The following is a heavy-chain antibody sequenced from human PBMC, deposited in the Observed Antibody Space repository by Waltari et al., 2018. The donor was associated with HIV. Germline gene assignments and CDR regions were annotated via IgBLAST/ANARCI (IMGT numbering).Heavy chain of an antibody. V-gene: IGHV1-46*04. D-gene: IGHD4-4*01. CDR3: ARGSDHNNYGLIDYYGMDV. CDR2: INPRGGRT. J-gene: IGHJ6*02. CDR1: GYTFTYYY. Sequence: QVQLVQSGAEVKKPGASVKVSCKASGYTFTYYYMHWVRQAPGQGLEWMGIINPRGGRTSYAQKLQGRVTMTRDTSTSTVYMELSSLRSEDTAVYYCARGSDHNNYGLIDYYGMDVWGQGTTVTVSS.